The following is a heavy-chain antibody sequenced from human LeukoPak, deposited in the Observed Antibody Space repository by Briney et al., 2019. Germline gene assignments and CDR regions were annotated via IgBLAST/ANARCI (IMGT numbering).Heavy chain of an antibody. CDR1: GFTFSSYG. V-gene: IGHV3-48*02. J-gene: IGHJ4*02. Sequence: GGCLRLSCAASGFTFSSYGMNWVRPAPGKGLAWVSYLSTSSNRIDYADSVKGRFTMSRDNAKNLLYLQMNSLRDEDTAMYYCARVSAPGTSGWYFGYWGQGTLVTVSS. CDR2: LSTSSNRI. D-gene: IGHD6-19*01. CDR3: ARVSAPGTSGWYFGY.